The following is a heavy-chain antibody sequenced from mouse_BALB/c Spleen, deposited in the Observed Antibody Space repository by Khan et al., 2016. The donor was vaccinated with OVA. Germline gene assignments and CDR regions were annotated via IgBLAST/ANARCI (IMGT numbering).Heavy chain of an antibody. V-gene: IGHV1S81*02. CDR2: INPSNGGT. CDR3: TRSGYGTFAY. J-gene: IGHJ3*01. D-gene: IGHD2-1*01. Sequence: VQLQESGAELVKPGASVRLSCKASGYTFTSYYLYWVKQRPGQGLEWIGDINPSNGGTNSNEKFKSKATLTVDKSSSTAYMQLSSLTSEDSAVYYCTRSGYGTFAYWGQGTLVTVSA. CDR1: GYTFTSYY.